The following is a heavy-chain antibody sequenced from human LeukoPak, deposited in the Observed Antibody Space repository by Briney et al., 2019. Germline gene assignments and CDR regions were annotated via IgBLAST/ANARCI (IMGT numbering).Heavy chain of an antibody. CDR3: ARGFGKAVAGPFDY. CDR1: GGSISSYY. D-gene: IGHD6-19*01. V-gene: IGHV4-59*01. J-gene: IGHJ4*02. Sequence: SETLSLTCTVSGGSISSYYWSWIRQPPGKGLEWIGYIYYSGSTNYNPSLKSRVTISVDTSKNQFSLKLSSVTAADTAVYYCARGFGKAVAGPFDYWGQGTLVTVSS. CDR2: IYYSGST.